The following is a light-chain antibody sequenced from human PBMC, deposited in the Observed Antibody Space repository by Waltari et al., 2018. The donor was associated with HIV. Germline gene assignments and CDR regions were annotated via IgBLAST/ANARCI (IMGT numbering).Light chain of an antibody. CDR1: SSNIGACYD. Sequence: QSVLTQPPSVSGAPGQRVTISCTGSSSNIGACYDVHWYQQLPGTAPKLLIYDNSNRPSGVPDRFSGSKSGTSASLAITGLQAEDEANYYCQSYDSSLSGVFGTGTKVTVL. CDR2: DNS. CDR3: QSYDSSLSGV. V-gene: IGLV1-40*01. J-gene: IGLJ1*01.